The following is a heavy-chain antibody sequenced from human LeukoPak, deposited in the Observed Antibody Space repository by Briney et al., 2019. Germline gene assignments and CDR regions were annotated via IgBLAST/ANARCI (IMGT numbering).Heavy chain of an antibody. J-gene: IGHJ5*02. CDR1: GGTFSSYA. D-gene: IGHD1-26*01. Sequence: GASVKFSCKASGGTFSSYAISWVRQAPGQGLEWMGRIIPIFGIANYAQKFQGRVTITADKSTSTAYMELSSLRSEDTAVYYCARDLAGARGYNWFDPWGQGTLVTVSS. CDR3: ARDLAGARGYNWFDP. CDR2: IIPIFGIA. V-gene: IGHV1-69*04.